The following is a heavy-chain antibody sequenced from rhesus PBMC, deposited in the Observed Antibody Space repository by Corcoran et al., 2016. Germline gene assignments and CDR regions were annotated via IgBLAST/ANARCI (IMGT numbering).Heavy chain of an antibody. CDR1: GGSISSNY. D-gene: IGHD4-29*01. J-gene: IGHJ5-2*02. V-gene: IGHV4-160*01. CDR2: IYGGGGST. CDR3: ARYFLAASSLDV. Sequence: QVQLQESGPGLVKPSETLSLTCAVSGGSISSNYWSWIRQSPGKGLEWIGYIYGGGGSTSYNPSLKSRVTISPATSKNQFSLKLSSVTAADTAVYYCARYFLAASSLDVWGRGVLVTVSS.